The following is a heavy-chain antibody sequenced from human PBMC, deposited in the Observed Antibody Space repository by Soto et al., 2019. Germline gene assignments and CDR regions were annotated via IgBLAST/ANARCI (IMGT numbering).Heavy chain of an antibody. CDR1: GDSVSSGAYY. CDR3: ARVKRSTSRLDP. D-gene: IGHD1-26*01. V-gene: IGHV4-61*08. J-gene: IGHJ5*02. CDR2: VYYSGST. Sequence: QVQLQESGPGLVKPSETLSLTCSVSGDSVSSGAYYWSWIRQPPGKGLEWIGYVYYSGSTSYNPSLETGVTISVDTAKNQFSLKLTSVTPADTAIYYWARVKRSTSRLDPWGQGTLVTVSS.